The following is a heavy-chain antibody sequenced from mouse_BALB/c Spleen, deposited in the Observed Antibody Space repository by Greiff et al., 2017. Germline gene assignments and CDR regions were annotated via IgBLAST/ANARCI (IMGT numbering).Heavy chain of an antibody. CDR3: AKGGYDYYAMDY. Sequence: DVQLVESGPGLVKPSQSLSLTCSVTGYSITSGYYWNWIRQFPGNKLEWMGYISYDGSNNYNPSLKNRISITRDTSKNQFFLKLNSVTTEDTATYYCAKGGYDYYAMDYWGQGTSVTVSS. CDR1: GYSITSGYY. D-gene: IGHD3-1*01. J-gene: IGHJ4*01. CDR2: ISYDGSN. V-gene: IGHV3-6*02.